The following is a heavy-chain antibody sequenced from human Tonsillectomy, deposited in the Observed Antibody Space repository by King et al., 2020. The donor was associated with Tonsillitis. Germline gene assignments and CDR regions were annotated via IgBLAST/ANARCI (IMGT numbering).Heavy chain of an antibody. J-gene: IGHJ4*02. V-gene: IGHV1-2*02. D-gene: IGHD6-13*01. CDR2: INPDSGDT. CDR3: ARSAKYSSSWYYF. Sequence: VQLVESGPEVTKPGASVKVSCKASGYTFTDYYIHWLRQAPGQGLEWMGWINPDSGDTNYAQKFQGRVIMTRDTSIITAYMELSSLRSDDTAVYYCARSAKYSSSWYYFWGQGALVTVSS. CDR1: GYTFTDYY.